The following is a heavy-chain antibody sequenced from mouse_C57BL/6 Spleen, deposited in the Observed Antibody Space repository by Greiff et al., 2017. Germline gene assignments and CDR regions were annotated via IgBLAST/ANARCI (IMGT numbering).Heavy chain of an antibody. CDR3: ATETAQAYYFDY. V-gene: IGHV1-52*01. CDR2: IDPSDSET. J-gene: IGHJ2*01. D-gene: IGHD3-2*02. Sequence: QVQLQQPGAEVRPGSSVKLSCKASGYTFTSYWMHWVKQRPIQGLEWIGNIDPSDSETHYNQKFKDKATLTVDKSSSTAYMQLSSLTSEDSAVYYCATETAQAYYFDYWGQGTTLTVSS. CDR1: GYTFTSYW.